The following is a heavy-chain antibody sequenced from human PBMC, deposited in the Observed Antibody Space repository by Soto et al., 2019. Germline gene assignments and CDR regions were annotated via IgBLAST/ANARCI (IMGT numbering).Heavy chain of an antibody. Sequence: QVQLVQSGAEVKKPGASVKVSCKASGYTFTSYAMHWVRQAPGQRLEWMGWINAGNGNTKYSQKFQGRVTITRDTSASTVYMELASLRSEDTAVYYCARGCLGSGGSCSDYWGQGTLVTVSS. CDR1: GYTFTSYA. D-gene: IGHD2-15*01. CDR3: ARGCLGSGGSCSDY. CDR2: INAGNGNT. J-gene: IGHJ4*02. V-gene: IGHV1-3*01.